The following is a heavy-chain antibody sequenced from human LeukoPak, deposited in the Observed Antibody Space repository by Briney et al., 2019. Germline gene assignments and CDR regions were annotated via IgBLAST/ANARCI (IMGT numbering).Heavy chain of an antibody. V-gene: IGHV4-38-2*02. CDR1: GYSISSGYY. CDR2: IYHSGST. CDR3: AREQQLAVFDY. D-gene: IGHD6-13*01. J-gene: IGHJ4*02. Sequence: SETMSLTCTVSGYSISSGYYWGWIRQPPGKGLEWIGSIYHSGSTYYNPSLKSRVTISVDTSKNQFSLKLSSVTAADTAVYYCAREQQLAVFDYWGQGTLVTVSS.